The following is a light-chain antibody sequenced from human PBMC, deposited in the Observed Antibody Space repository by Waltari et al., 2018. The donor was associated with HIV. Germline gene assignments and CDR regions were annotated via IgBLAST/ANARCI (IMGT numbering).Light chain of an antibody. CDR1: QTVSTN. J-gene: IGKJ1*01. CDR2: DAS. CDR3: QQYNDWPTT. Sequence: EIALPHSAAPLSVSPGERTTLSCRASQTVSTNLAWYQQKPGQAPRVLIYDASTRATGTPARFSGSGSGTEFTLTISSLQSEDFAVYFCQQYNDWPTTFGQGTKVEIK. V-gene: IGKV3-15*01.